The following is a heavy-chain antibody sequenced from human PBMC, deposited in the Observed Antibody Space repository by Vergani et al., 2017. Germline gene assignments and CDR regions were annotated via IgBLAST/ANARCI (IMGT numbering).Heavy chain of an antibody. J-gene: IGHJ4*02. CDR2: VYYSGTT. V-gene: IGHV4-31*03. CDR1: GGSISTGGYY. CDR3: ARRSYMAEPPTYYAFDV. Sequence: QVHLQESGPGLVKPSETLSLSCTVSGGSISTGGYYWTWIRHRPGKALEWIGFVYYSGTTYYNPSLEGRVSISADPSKNQFSLKLNLVTAADTAVYYCARRSYMAEPPTYYAFDVWGRGTMVTVSS. D-gene: IGHD1-26*01.